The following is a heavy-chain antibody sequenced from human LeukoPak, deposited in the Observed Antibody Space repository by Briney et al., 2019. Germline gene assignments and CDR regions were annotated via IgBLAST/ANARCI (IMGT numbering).Heavy chain of an antibody. CDR2: IYYSGST. D-gene: IGHD1-26*01. CDR1: GGSISSYY. V-gene: IGHV4-59*04. CDR3: ASLRERSYYARGFDY. J-gene: IGHJ4*02. Sequence: SETLSLTCTVSGGSISSYYWSWIRQPPGKGLEWIGYIYYSGSTFYNPSLKSRVTISVDTSKNQFSLKLSSVTAADTAVYYCASLRERSYYARGFDYWGQGTLVTVSS.